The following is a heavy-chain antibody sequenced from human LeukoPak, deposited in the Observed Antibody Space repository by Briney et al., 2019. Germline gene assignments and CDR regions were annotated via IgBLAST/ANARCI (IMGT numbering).Heavy chain of an antibody. Sequence: GGSLRLSCAASGFTFSSYWMSWVRQAPGKGLEWVANINKDGGEKYYVDSVKGRFTISRDNAKNSLYLQMNSLRAEDTALYYCAKDSWEGIAAAGKSAFDYWGQGTLVTVSS. CDR2: INKDGGEK. J-gene: IGHJ4*02. CDR3: AKDSWEGIAAAGKSAFDY. CDR1: GFTFSSYW. D-gene: IGHD6-13*01. V-gene: IGHV3-7*03.